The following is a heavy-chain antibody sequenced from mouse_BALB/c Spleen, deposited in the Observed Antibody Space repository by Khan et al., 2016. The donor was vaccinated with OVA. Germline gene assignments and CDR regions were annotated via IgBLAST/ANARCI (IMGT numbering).Heavy chain of an antibody. CDR2: IWSDGTT. V-gene: IGHV2-6*02. CDR1: GFSLTDFG. CDR3: ARKSYPYAMDY. Sequence: QVQLKESGPGLVAPSQSLSITCTVSGFSLTDFGVHWVRQPPGKGLEWLVLIWSDGTTTYNSALKSRLSISKDTSQSQVFLKMNSLQTDDTAMYYCARKSYPYAMDYWGQGTSVTVSS. J-gene: IGHJ4*01.